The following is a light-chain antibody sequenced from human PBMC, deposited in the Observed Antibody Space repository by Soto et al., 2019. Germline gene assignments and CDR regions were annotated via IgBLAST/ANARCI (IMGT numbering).Light chain of an antibody. V-gene: IGKV3-15*01. Sequence: EIVMTQSPATLSVSPGERATLSCRASPSVSSNLAWYQQKPGQAPRLLIYGASTRANGITARFSGSGSGTEFTLTISSLQSEDFAVYYCQHYNNWPPWTFGQGTKVEIK. CDR1: PSVSSN. J-gene: IGKJ1*01. CDR2: GAS. CDR3: QHYNNWPPWT.